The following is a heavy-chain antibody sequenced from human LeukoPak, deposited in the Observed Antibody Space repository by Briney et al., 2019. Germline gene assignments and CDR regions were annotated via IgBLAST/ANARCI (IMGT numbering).Heavy chain of an antibody. CDR1: GFTFSTYE. J-gene: IGHJ4*02. CDR3: ARDAPSGYSSVNDY. Sequence: PGGSLRLSCAASGFTFSTYEMNWVRQAPGKGLEWVSYISSGGSPIYYADSVKGRFTISRDNAKNSLYLQMNSLRAEDTAVYYCARDAPSGYSSVNDYWGQGTLVTVSS. D-gene: IGHD6-19*01. CDR2: ISSGGSPI. V-gene: IGHV3-48*03.